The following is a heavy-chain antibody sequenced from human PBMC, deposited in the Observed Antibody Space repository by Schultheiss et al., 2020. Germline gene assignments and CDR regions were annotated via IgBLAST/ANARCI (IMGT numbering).Heavy chain of an antibody. V-gene: IGHV3-73*01. D-gene: IGHD6-6*01. J-gene: IGHJ6*03. CDR2: IRSKANSYAT. CDR3: TRPTRSSSSYYYYYMDV. CDR1: GFTVSSNE. Sequence: GGSLRLSCAASGFTVSSNEMSWVRQASGKGLEWVGRIRSKANSYATAYAASVKGRFTISRDDSKNTAYLQMNSLKTEDTAVYYCTRPTRSSSSYYYYYMDVWGKGTTVTVYS.